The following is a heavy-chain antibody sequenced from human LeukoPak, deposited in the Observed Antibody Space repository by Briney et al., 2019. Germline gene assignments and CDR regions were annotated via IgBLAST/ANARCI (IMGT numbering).Heavy chain of an antibody. Sequence: SETLSLTCTVSGGSISSSSYYWGWIRQPPGKGLEWIGSIYYSGSTYYNPSLKSRVTISVDTSKNQFSLKLSSVTAADTAVYYCARQGSFYDSSGYYLDYWGQGTLVTVSS. J-gene: IGHJ4*02. CDR3: ARQGSFYDSSGYYLDY. CDR1: GGSISSSSYY. D-gene: IGHD3-22*01. CDR2: IYYSGST. V-gene: IGHV4-39*01.